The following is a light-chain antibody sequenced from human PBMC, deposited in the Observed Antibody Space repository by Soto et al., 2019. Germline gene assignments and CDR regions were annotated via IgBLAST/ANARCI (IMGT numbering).Light chain of an antibody. V-gene: IGKV1-8*01. Sequence: AIRMTQSPSSLSASTGDRVTITCRASQGISSYLAWYQQKPGKAPKLLIYTASTLQSGVPSRFTGSGSGTDFTLTISCLQSEDFATYYCQQYYSYTWTFRQGTKVDIX. CDR1: QGISSY. CDR3: QQYYSYTWT. CDR2: TAS. J-gene: IGKJ1*01.